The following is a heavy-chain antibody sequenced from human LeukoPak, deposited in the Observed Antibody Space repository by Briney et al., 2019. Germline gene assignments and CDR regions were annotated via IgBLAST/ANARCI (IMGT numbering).Heavy chain of an antibody. V-gene: IGHV1-2*02. CDR2: INPNSGGT. CDR1: GYTFTGYY. J-gene: IGHJ4*02. D-gene: IGHD6-13*01. Sequence: GASVKVSCKASGYTFTGYYMHWVRQAPGQGLEWMGWINPNSGGTNYAQKFQGRVTMTRDTSISTAYMELSRLRSDDTAVYYCATPDLYSSSWYGGSWGQGTLVTVSS. CDR3: ATPDLYSSSWYGGS.